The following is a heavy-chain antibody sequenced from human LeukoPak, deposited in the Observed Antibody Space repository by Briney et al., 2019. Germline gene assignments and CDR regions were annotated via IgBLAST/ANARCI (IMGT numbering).Heavy chain of an antibody. J-gene: IGHJ3*02. CDR2: IYYSGST. V-gene: IGHV4-39*07. CDR3: ARVRRTIPPGAFDI. Sequence: PSETLSLTCTVSGGSISSSSYYWGWIRQPPGKGLEWIGSIYYSGSTYYNPSLKSRVTISVDTSKNQFSLKLSSVTAADTAVYYCARVRRTIPPGAFDIWGQGTMVTVSS. D-gene: IGHD2-21*01. CDR1: GGSISSSSYY.